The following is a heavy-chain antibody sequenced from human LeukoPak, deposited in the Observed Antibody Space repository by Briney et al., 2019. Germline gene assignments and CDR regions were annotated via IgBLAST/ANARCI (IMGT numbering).Heavy chain of an antibody. CDR3: TKYYYDSSGYLYYFDY. CDR2: IKSKTDGGTA. D-gene: IGHD3-22*01. V-gene: IGHV3-15*01. J-gene: IGHJ4*02. CDR1: GFTFTNAW. Sequence: GGSLRLPCAASGFTFTNAWMSWVRQAPGKGLEWVGRIKSKTDGGTADYAAPVKGRFTISREDSKNTLYLQMNSLKTEDTAVYYCTKYYYDSSGYLYYFDYWGQGTLVTVSS.